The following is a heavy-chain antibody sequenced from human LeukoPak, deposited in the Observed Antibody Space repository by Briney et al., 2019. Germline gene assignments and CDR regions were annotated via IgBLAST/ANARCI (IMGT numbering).Heavy chain of an antibody. V-gene: IGHV3-74*01. J-gene: IGHJ4*02. CDR1: GFTFSSYW. CDR2: ITSDGSST. Sequence: HPGGSLRLSCAASGFTFSSYWMHWVRQAPGKGLEWVSRITSDGSSTSHADSVKGRFTTSRDNAKNTLYLQMNSLRAEDTAVYYCSRGVGATDNWGQGTLVTVSS. CDR3: SRGVGATDN. D-gene: IGHD1-26*01.